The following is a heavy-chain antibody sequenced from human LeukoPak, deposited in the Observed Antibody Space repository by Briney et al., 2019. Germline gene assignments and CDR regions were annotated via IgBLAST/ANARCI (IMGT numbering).Heavy chain of an antibody. J-gene: IGHJ4*02. CDR1: GYSISIGYY. V-gene: IGHV4-38-2*01. Sequence: ASETLSLTCAVSGYSISIGYYWGWIRQPPGKGVEWIGNIYYSWITFYNPSLKSRVTISLDTSTNQLSLQLSSVSAAHTAVYYCARHRGSSSSGFLFDYWGQGTLVTVSS. D-gene: IGHD6-6*01. CDR2: IYYSWIT. CDR3: ARHRGSSSSGFLFDY.